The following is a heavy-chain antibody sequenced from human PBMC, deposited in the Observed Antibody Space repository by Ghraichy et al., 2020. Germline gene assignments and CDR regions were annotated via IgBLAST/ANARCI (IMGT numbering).Heavy chain of an antibody. CDR1: GFTFSDFG. D-gene: IGHD2-8*01. CDR2: IWSDGSNK. Sequence: GGSLRLSCAASGFTFSDFGMHWVRQAPGKGLEWVAIIWSDGSNKYYGDSVNGRFTISRDNSKNTLYLQMNSLRAEDTAVYYCARELLYDGVYYYYGLDAWGQGTTVTVSS. J-gene: IGHJ6*02. V-gene: IGHV3-33*08. CDR3: ARELLYDGVYYYYGLDA.